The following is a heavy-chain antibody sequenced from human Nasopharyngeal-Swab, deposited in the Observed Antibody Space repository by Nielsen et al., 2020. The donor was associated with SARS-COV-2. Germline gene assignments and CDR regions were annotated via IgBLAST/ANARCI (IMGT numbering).Heavy chain of an antibody. V-gene: IGHV4-59*08. CDR1: GGSISNYY. D-gene: IGHD3-16*01. CDR3: ARVSDFGDYYYYYMDV. Sequence: SETLSLTCTVSGGSISNYYWSWIRQSPGKGLEWIGYIYYSGSTNYNPSLKSRVTISLDTSKNQFSLKLSSVTATDTAVYYCARVSDFGDYYYYYMDVWGKGTTVTVSS. CDR2: IYYSGST. J-gene: IGHJ6*03.